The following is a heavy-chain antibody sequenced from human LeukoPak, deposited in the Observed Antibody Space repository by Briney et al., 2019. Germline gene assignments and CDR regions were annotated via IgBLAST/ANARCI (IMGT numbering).Heavy chain of an antibody. V-gene: IGHV3-11*01. CDR1: GFTFSDYY. CDR3: ARDPDCSSTSCPYYD. CDR2: ISSSGGTT. D-gene: IGHD2-2*01. J-gene: IGHJ4*02. Sequence: KPGGSLRLSCAASGFTFSDYYMSWIRQAPGKGLEWVSYISSSGGTTYYADSVKGRFTISRENAKKSLYLQMNSLRAEDTAVYYCARDPDCSSTSCPYYDWGQGTLVTVSS.